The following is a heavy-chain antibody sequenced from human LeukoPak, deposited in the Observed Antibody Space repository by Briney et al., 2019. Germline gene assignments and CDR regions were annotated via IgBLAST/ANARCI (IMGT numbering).Heavy chain of an antibody. D-gene: IGHD3-22*01. J-gene: IGHJ4*02. CDR1: GFTFSSYA. V-gene: IGHV3-23*01. CDR2: ISGSGGST. Sequence: PGGSLRLSCAAAGFTFSSYAMSLVRQAPGKGLEWVSAISGSGGSTYYADSVKGRFTISRDNSKNTLYLQMNSLRAEDTAVYYCAKDWGEGYYDSSLWGQGTLVTVSS. CDR3: AKDWGEGYYDSSL.